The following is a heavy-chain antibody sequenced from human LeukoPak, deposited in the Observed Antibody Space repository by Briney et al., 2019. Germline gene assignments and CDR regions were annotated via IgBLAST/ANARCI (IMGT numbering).Heavy chain of an antibody. D-gene: IGHD3-3*01. CDR3: ARGRFLEWYHYYYYMDV. J-gene: IGHJ6*03. CDR2: VNPNSGNT. CDR1: GYTFTSYD. V-gene: IGHV1-8*01. Sequence: GASVKVSCKASGYTFTSYDINWVRQATGQGLEWMGWVNPNSGNTGYAQKFQGRVTMTRNTSISTAYMELSSLRSEDTAVYYCARGRFLEWYHYYYYMDVWGKGTTVTVSS.